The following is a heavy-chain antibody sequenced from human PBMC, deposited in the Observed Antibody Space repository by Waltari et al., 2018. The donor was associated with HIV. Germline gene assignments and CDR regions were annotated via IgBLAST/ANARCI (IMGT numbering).Heavy chain of an antibody. V-gene: IGHV3-66*02. J-gene: IGHJ4*02. CDR1: GFTVRTNY. Sequence: EVQLVESGGGLVQPGGSLRLSCAASGFTVRTNYMSWVRQAPGKGLEWVSVIYRGGSTYYVDSGKGRFTMSREKSKNTRYLQMNSLRAEGTAVYYCATGTQGAGWGQGTLVTVSS. D-gene: IGHD1-1*01. CDR3: ATGTQGAG. CDR2: IYRGGST.